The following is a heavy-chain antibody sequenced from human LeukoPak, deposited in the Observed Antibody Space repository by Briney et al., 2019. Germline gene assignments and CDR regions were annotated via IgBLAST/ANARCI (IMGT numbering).Heavy chain of an antibody. D-gene: IGHD2-21*01. CDR3: ARESAHCGGDCYDY. CDR2: ISGSDDI. J-gene: IGHJ4*02. V-gene: IGHV3-48*03. Sequence: PGGSLRLSCAVSGFIFSSYEMNWVRQAPGKGLEWISYISGSDDIYYADSVKGRFTVSRDNAKSSLFLQMNSLRVEDTAVYYCARESAHCGGDCYDYWGQGTLVTVFS. CDR1: GFIFSSYE.